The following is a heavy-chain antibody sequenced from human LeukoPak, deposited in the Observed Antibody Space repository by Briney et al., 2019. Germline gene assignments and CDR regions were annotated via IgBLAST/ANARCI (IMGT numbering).Heavy chain of an antibody. V-gene: IGHV4-61*05. CDR3: ARVRQQVVHDAFDI. CDR2: IYYSGST. Sequence: SETLSLTCTVSGGSISSSSYYWGWIRQPPGKGLEWIGYIYYSGSTNYNPSLKSRVTISVDTSKNLFSLKLSSVTAADTAVYYCARVRQQVVHDAFDIWGQGTMVIVSS. J-gene: IGHJ3*02. D-gene: IGHD6-13*01. CDR1: GGSISSSSYY.